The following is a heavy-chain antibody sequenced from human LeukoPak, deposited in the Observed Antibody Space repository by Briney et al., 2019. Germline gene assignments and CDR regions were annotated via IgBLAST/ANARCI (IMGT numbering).Heavy chain of an antibody. V-gene: IGHV1-8*01. D-gene: IGHD3-9*01. Sequence: GASVKVSCKASGYTFTSYDISWVRQATGQGLEWMGWMNPNSGNTGYAQKFQGRVTMTRNTSISTAYMELSSLRSEDTAVYYCARDALRYFDWLPHLDYWGQGTLVTVSS. CDR1: GYTFTSYD. CDR3: ARDALRYFDWLPHLDY. CDR2: MNPNSGNT. J-gene: IGHJ4*02.